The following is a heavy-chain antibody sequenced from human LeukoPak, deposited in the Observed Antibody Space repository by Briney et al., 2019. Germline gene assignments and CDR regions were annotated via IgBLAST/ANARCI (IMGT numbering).Heavy chain of an antibody. CDR2: INPNSGGT. V-gene: IGHV1-2*02. Sequence: ASVKVSCKSSGYTFTGYYMHWVRQAPGQGLEWMGWINPNSGGTNYAQKFQGRVTMTRDTSISTAYMELSRLRSDDTAVYYCARETTVTTYEFDYWGQGTLVTVSS. D-gene: IGHD4-17*01. CDR3: ARETTVTTYEFDY. J-gene: IGHJ4*02. CDR1: GYTFTGYY.